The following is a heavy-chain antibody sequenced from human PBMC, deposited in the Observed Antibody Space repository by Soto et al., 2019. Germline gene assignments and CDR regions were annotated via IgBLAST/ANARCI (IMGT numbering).Heavy chain of an antibody. V-gene: IGHV4-59*08. D-gene: IGHD3-16*02. CDR3: ARLYGLDAFDI. Sequence: QVQLQESGPGLVKPSETLSLTCTVSGGSINSYYWSWIRQPPGKGLEWIGYIYYSGSTNYNPSLKNRVTISVDPSKNQFSLKLSSVTAADTAVYYCARLYGLDAFDIWGQGTMVTVSS. CDR1: GGSINSYY. CDR2: IYYSGST. J-gene: IGHJ3*02.